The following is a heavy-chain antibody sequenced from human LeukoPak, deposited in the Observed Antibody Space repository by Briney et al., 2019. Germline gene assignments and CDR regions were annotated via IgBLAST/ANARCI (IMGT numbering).Heavy chain of an antibody. CDR3: ARAAGTVGWYYFDC. J-gene: IGHJ4*02. Sequence: GGSLRLSCAASGFSFSSYRMNWVRQAPGKGLEWVANINQDGSAKYYVDSLKGRFTISRDNAKTSLYLQMNSLRAEDTAVYYCARAAGTVGWYYFDCWGQGTLVTVSS. D-gene: IGHD6-13*01. V-gene: IGHV3-7*05. CDR2: INQDGSAK. CDR1: GFSFSSYR.